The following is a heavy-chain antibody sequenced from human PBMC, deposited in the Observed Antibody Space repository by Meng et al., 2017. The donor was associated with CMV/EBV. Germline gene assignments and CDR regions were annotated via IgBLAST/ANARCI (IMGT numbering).Heavy chain of an antibody. D-gene: IGHD3-3*01. J-gene: IGHJ6*02. CDR2: IYYSGST. CDR3: ARVRYYDFWSGYSERDYCYYGMDV. CDR1: GGSVSSGSYY. V-gene: IGHV4-61*01. Sequence: ASLRLSCTVSGGSVSSGSYYWSWTRQPPWKGLEWIGYIYYSGSTNYNPSLKSRVTISVDTSKNQFSLKLSSVTAADTAVYYCARVRYYDFWSGYSERDYCYYGMDVWGQGTTVTVSS.